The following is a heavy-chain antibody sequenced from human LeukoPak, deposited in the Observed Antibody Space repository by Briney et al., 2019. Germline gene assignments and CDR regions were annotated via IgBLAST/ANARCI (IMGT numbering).Heavy chain of an antibody. CDR3: ARGDYYDSSGYDY. V-gene: IGHV4-38-2*01. J-gene: IGHJ4*02. D-gene: IGHD3-22*01. CDR1: GYSISSGYY. CDR2: IYHSGST. Sequence: SETLSLTCAVSGYSISSGYYWSWIRQPSGKGLEWIGSIYHSGSTYYNPSLKSRVTISVDTSKNQFSLKLSSVTAADTAVYYCARGDYYDSSGYDYWGQGTLVTVSS.